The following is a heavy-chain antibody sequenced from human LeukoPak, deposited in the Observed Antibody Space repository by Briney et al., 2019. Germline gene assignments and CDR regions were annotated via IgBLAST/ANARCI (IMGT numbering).Heavy chain of an antibody. CDR1: GFTFSSYW. V-gene: IGHV3-74*01. CDR2: INSDGSST. D-gene: IGHD5-24*01. Sequence: GGSLRLSRAASGFTFSSYWMHWVRQAPGKGLVWVSRINSDGSSTTYADSVKGRFTISRDNAKNTLYLQMNSLRAEDTAVYYCASFPRDDYNYPVAYWGQGTLVTVSS. J-gene: IGHJ4*02. CDR3: ASFPRDDYNYPVAY.